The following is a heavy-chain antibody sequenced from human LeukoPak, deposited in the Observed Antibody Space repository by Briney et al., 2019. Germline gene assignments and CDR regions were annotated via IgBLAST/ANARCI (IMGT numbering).Heavy chain of an antibody. V-gene: IGHV3-9*01. CDR1: GFTFDDYA. CDR2: ISWNSGSI. CDR3: ARTVAVADRYFDY. J-gene: IGHJ4*02. D-gene: IGHD6-19*01. Sequence: TGGSLRLSCAASGFTFDDYAMHWVRQAPGKGLEWVSGISWNSGSIGYADSVKGRFTISRDNAKNSLYLQMNSLRAEDTALYYCARTVAVADRYFDYWGQGTLVTVSS.